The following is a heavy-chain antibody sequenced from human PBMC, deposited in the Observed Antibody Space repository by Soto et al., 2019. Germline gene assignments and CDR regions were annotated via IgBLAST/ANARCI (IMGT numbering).Heavy chain of an antibody. CDR1: GGSISSSSYY. CDR2: IYYSGST. CDR3: ARSGLLLWFGELLKPWYY. Sequence: SETLSLTCTVSGGSISSSSYYWGWIRQPPGKGLEWIGSIYYSGSTYYNPSLKSRVTISVDTSKNQFSLKLSSVTAADTAVYYCARSGLLLWFGELLKPWYYWGQGALVTVSS. J-gene: IGHJ4*02. D-gene: IGHD3-10*01. V-gene: IGHV4-39*01.